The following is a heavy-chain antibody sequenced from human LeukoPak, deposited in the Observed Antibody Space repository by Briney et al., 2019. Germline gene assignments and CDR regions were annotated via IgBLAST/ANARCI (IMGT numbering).Heavy chain of an antibody. D-gene: IGHD6-13*01. CDR2: INPNSGGT. CDR1: GYTFTGYY. J-gene: IGHJ6*02. CDR3: ARGGYSSSWYQEDGMDV. V-gene: IGHV1-2*06. Sequence: ASVKVSCKASGYTFTGYYMHWVRQAPGQGLEWMGRINPNSGGTNYAQKFQGRVTMTRNTSISTAYMELSSLRSEDTAVYYCARGGYSSSWYQEDGMDVWGQGTTVTISS.